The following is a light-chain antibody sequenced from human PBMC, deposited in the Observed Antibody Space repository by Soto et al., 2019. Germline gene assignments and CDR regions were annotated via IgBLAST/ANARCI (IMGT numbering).Light chain of an antibody. CDR1: QSVLYNSDNKNY. CDR2: WAS. Sequence: DIVMTQSPDSLAVSLGERATINCKSSQSVLYNSDNKNYLAWYQQKAGQPPKLLIYWASTRESGVPDRFSGSGSGTDFSLTISSLQAEDVAVYYCQQYYSSPLTFGGGTKVEIK. CDR3: QQYYSSPLT. J-gene: IGKJ4*01. V-gene: IGKV4-1*01.